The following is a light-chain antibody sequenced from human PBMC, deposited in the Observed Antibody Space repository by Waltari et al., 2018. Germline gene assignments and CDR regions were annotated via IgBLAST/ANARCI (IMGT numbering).Light chain of an antibody. Sequence: QSVLTQPPSASGTPGQRVTISCSGSSSNIGSNTVNWYQQRPGTAPELLIYSNNPRPSGVPDRFSGSKSGTSASLAISGLQYEDEADYYCAAWDDSLNGFYVFGTGTKVTVL. CDR2: SNN. CDR3: AAWDDSLNGFYV. CDR1: SSNIGSNT. J-gene: IGLJ1*01. V-gene: IGLV1-44*01.